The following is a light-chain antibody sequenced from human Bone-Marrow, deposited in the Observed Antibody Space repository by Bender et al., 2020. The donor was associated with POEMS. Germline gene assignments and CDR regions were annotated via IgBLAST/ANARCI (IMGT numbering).Light chain of an antibody. CDR3: CSYADSSTLV. CDR2: SNT. V-gene: IGLV1-44*01. CDR1: GSNIGHYN. J-gene: IGLJ1*01. Sequence: QSVLTQPPSVSGTPGQRVTISCSGSGSNIGHYNVNWYQQLPGTAPKLLIFSNTQRPSGVSNRFSGSKSDNTASLTISGLQAEDEADFYCCSYADSSTLVFGTGTKVTVL.